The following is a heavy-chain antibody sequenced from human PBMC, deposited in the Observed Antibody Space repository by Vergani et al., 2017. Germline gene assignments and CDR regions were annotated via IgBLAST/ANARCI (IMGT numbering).Heavy chain of an antibody. Sequence: QVQLQDSGPGLVKPSQTLSLTCTVSGGSISSGDYYWSWIRQPPGKGLEWIGYIYYSGSTYYNPSLKSRVTISVDTSKNQFSLKLSSVTAADTAVYYCARDPSYYYGSGSYYTGYWGQGTLVTVSS. CDR3: ARDPSYYYGSGSYYTGY. CDR1: GGSISSGDYY. CDR2: IYYSGST. V-gene: IGHV4-30-4*08. J-gene: IGHJ4*02. D-gene: IGHD3-10*01.